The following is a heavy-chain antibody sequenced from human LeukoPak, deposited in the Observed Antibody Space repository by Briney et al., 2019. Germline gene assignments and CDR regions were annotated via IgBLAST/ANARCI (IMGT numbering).Heavy chain of an antibody. CDR1: GFTFSSYE. CDR2: ISSSGSTI. D-gene: IGHD3-10*01. Sequence: PGGSLRLSCAASGFTFSSYEMNWVRQAPGKGLEWVSYISSSGSTIYYADSVKGRFTISRDNAKNSLYLQMNSLRAEDTAVYYCARDLVRSGAYGMDVWGQGTTVTVSS. CDR3: ARDLVRSGAYGMDV. V-gene: IGHV3-48*03. J-gene: IGHJ6*02.